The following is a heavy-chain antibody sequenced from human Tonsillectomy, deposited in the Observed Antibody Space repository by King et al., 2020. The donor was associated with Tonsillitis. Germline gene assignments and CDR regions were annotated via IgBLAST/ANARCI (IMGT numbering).Heavy chain of an antibody. CDR2: IDPSDSYT. CDR1: GYSFTSYW. J-gene: IGHJ4*02. V-gene: IGHV5-10-1*03. Sequence: VQLVESGAEVKKPGESLRISCKGSGYSFTSYWISWVRQMPGKGLEWMGRIDPSDSYTNYSPSFQGHVTISADKSISTAYLQWSSLKASDTAMYYCAGVVVVAATLDYWGQGTLVTVSS. D-gene: IGHD2-15*01. CDR3: AGVVVVAATLDY.